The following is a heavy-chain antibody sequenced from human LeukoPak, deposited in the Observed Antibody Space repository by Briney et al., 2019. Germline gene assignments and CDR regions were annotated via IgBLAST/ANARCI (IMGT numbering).Heavy chain of an antibody. Sequence: ASVKVSCKASGGTFSSYAISWVRQAPGQGLEWMGRIIPIFGTANYAQKFQGRVTITTDESTSTAYMELSSLRSEDTAVYYCARDSVNYYDSSAYVDYWGQGTLVTVSS. D-gene: IGHD3-22*01. V-gene: IGHV1-69*05. CDR2: IIPIFGTA. CDR1: GGTFSSYA. J-gene: IGHJ4*02. CDR3: ARDSVNYYDSSAYVDY.